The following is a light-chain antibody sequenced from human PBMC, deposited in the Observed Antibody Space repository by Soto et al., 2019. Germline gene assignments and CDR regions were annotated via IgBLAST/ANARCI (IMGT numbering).Light chain of an antibody. CDR1: QSVSIRY. CDR3: QQSYSTPPWT. J-gene: IGKJ1*01. Sequence: EIVLTQSPGTLSLSPGERATLSCRASQSVSIRYLAWCRQKPGLAPRLLVCGASTWATGIPDRLSGSGSGTDFTLTISSLQPEDFATYYCQQSYSTPPWTFGQGTKVEIK. V-gene: IGKV3-20*01. CDR2: GAS.